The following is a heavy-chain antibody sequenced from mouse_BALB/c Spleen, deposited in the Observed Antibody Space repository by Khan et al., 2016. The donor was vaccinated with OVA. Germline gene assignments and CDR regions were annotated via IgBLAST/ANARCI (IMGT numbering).Heavy chain of an antibody. D-gene: IGHD2-1*01. Sequence: EVQLVESGGGLVKPGGSLKLSCAASGFTFSTYAMPWVRQTPEKRLEWVATISSDGDYTYYPDNVTGRFTFSRDNAKNTLYLQMSSLRSEDTAMYYCARSACGNFAYWGQGTLVTVSA. J-gene: IGHJ3*01. CDR1: GFTFSTYA. V-gene: IGHV5-9-3*01. CDR2: ISSDGDYT. CDR3: ARSACGNFAY.